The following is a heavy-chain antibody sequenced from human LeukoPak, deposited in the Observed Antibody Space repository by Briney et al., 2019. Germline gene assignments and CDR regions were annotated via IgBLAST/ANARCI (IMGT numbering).Heavy chain of an antibody. J-gene: IGHJ6*02. D-gene: IGHD4-17*01. CDR3: AKAPYGDYSMDV. V-gene: IGHV3-23*01. Sequence: PGGSLRLSCAASGFAFSSYAMSWVRQAPGKGLEWVSAISGSGGSTYYADSVKGRFTISRDNSKNTLYLQMNSLRAEDTAVYYCAKAPYGDYSMDVWGQGTTVTVSS. CDR2: ISGSGGST. CDR1: GFAFSSYA.